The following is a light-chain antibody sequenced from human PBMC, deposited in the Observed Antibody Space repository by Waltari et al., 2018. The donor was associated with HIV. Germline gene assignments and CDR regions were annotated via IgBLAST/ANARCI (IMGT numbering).Light chain of an antibody. J-gene: IGLJ1*01. CDR3: CSYTGSSSYNYV. V-gene: IGLV2-11*01. CDR1: SSDVGGHTY. CDR2: DVN. Sequence: QSALTQPRSVSGSPGRSVTISCTGTSSDVGGHTYVSWFQQPPGKGPKLLLYDVNKRSPGVPVRFSGSKSGNTASLTISGLQTEDEADYFCCSYTGSSSYNYVFGTGTKVTVL.